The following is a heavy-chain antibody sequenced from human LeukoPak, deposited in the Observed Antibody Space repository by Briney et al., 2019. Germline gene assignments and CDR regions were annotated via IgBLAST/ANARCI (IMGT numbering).Heavy chain of an antibody. V-gene: IGHV4-38-2*02. D-gene: IGHD2-2*01. J-gene: IGHJ6*03. CDR3: ARVYCSSTSCYAHYYYYYMDV. CDR2: LYHSGST. CDR1: GYSISSGYY. Sequence: SETLSLTCSVSGYSISSGYYWGWIRQAPGKGLEWIGNLYHSGSTYYNPSLKSRVTISVDTSKNQFSLKLSSVTAADTAVYYCARVYCSSTSCYAHYYYYYMDVWGKGTTVTVSS.